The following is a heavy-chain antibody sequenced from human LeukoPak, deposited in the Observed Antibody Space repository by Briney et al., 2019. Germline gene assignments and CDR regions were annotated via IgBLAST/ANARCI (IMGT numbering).Heavy chain of an antibody. V-gene: IGHV1-69*04. J-gene: IGHJ4*02. CDR3: ASLVATVDY. Sequence: SVKVSGKASGGTFSSYAISWGRQAPGQALEWMGRIIPILGIANYAQKFQGRVTITADKSTSTAYMELSSLRSEDTAVYYCASLVATVDYWGQGTLVTVSS. CDR1: GGTFSSYA. D-gene: IGHD5-12*01. CDR2: IIPILGIA.